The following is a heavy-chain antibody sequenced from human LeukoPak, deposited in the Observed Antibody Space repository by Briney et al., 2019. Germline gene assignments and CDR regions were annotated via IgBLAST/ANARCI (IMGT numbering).Heavy chain of an antibody. V-gene: IGHV1-46*01. CDR2: INPSGGST. CDR3: ARDVGATTFDY. J-gene: IGHJ4*02. D-gene: IGHD1-26*01. Sequence: ASVKVSCKASGYTFTSHSITWVRQAPGQGLEWMGIINPSGGSTSYAQKFQGRVTMTRDTSTSTVYMELSSLRSEDTAVYYCARDVGATTFDYWGQGTLVTVSS. CDR1: GYTFTSHS.